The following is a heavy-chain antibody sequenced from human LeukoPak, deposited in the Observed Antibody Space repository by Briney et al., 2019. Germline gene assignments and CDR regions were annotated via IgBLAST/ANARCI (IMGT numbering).Heavy chain of an antibody. Sequence: ASVKVSCKASGYTFTGYYMLWVRQAPGPGLEWMGRINPHCGGTNYAQKFHRRVTMTRDRSISTSYMELSRLRSDDTAVYYCATSAVLSHDSSGDCGDAFDIWGQGTMVTVSS. D-gene: IGHD3-22*01. V-gene: IGHV1-2*06. CDR1: GYTFTGYY. J-gene: IGHJ3*02. CDR3: ATSAVLSHDSSGDCGDAFDI. CDR2: INPHCGGT.